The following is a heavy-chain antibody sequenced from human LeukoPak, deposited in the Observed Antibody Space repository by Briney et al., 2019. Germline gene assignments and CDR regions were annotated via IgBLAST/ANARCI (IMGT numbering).Heavy chain of an antibody. D-gene: IGHD6-19*01. CDR3: AHRQGSDWYGY. V-gene: IGHV2-5*01. J-gene: IGHJ4*02. CDR1: GFSLSTSGVG. Sequence: ESGPTLVNPTQTLTLTCTFSGFSLSTSGVGVGWIRQPPGKALEWLAVIYWNDDKRHSPSLKSRLTITKDTSKNQVVLTMTNMDPVDTATYYCAHRQGSDWYGYWGQGTLVTVSS. CDR2: IYWNDDK.